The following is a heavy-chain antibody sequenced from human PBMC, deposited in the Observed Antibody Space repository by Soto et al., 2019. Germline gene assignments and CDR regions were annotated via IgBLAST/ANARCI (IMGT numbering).Heavy chain of an antibody. D-gene: IGHD2-21*02. CDR3: ARHLEAYCGGDCYGWFDP. CDR1: GYSFTSYW. J-gene: IGHJ5*02. Sequence: PGESLKISCKGSGYSFTSYWISWVRQMPGKGLEWMGRIDPSDSYTNYSPSFQGHVTISADKSISTAYLQWSSLKASDTAMYYCARHLEAYCGGDCYGWFDPWGQGTLVTVSS. V-gene: IGHV5-10-1*01. CDR2: IDPSDSYT.